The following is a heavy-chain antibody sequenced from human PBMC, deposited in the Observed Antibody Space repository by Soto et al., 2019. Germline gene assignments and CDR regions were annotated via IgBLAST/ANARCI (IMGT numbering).Heavy chain of an antibody. CDR1: GFTFSSYA. Sequence: GVSLRLSCAASGFTFSSYAMHWVRQAPGKGLEWVAVISYDGSNKYYADSVKGRFTISRDNSKNTLYLQMNSLRAEDTAVYYCARDNLGITIFGVAPDYWGQGTLLTVSS. CDR2: ISYDGSNK. V-gene: IGHV3-30-3*01. J-gene: IGHJ4*02. CDR3: ARDNLGITIFGVAPDY. D-gene: IGHD3-3*01.